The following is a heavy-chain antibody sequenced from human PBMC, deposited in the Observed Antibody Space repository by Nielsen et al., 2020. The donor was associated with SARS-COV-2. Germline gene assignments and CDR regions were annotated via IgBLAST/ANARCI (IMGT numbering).Heavy chain of an antibody. D-gene: IGHD5-24*01. Sequence: GESLKISCKGSGYSFTNYWIGWVRQMPGKGLEWMGVIYPGDSDTRYSPSFQGQVTISVDKPIRTASLQWSSLKASDTAIYYCARRAEMATAEFDYWGQGTLVTVSS. CDR1: GYSFTNYW. V-gene: IGHV5-51*01. CDR2: IYPGDSDT. CDR3: ARRAEMATAEFDY. J-gene: IGHJ4*02.